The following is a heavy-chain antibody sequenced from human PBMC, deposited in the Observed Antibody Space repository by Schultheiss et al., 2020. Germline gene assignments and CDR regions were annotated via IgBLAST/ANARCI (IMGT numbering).Heavy chain of an antibody. CDR2: IYYSGST. J-gene: IGHJ5*02. CDR1: GGSFSGYY. Sequence: SQTLSLTCAVYGGSFSGYYWSWIRQPPGKGLEWIGYIYYSGSTNYNPSLKSRVTISVDTSKNQFSLKLSSVTAADTAVYYCARHPYSSSWYGVGGAWGQGTLVTVSS. CDR3: ARHPYSSSWYGVGGA. V-gene: IGHV4-59*08. D-gene: IGHD6-13*01.